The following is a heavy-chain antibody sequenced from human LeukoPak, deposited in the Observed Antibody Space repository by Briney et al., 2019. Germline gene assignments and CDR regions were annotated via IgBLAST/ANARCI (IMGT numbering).Heavy chain of an antibody. D-gene: IGHD2-15*01. Sequence: ASVKVSCKASGYTFTSYGTTWVRQAPGQGLEWMGWISAYNGNTNYAQKLQGRVTMTTDTSTSTAYMELRSLRSDDTAVYYCASSGYCSGGSCYSVYFDYWGQGTLVTVSS. CDR1: GYTFTSYG. J-gene: IGHJ4*02. CDR2: ISAYNGNT. CDR3: ASSGYCSGGSCYSVYFDY. V-gene: IGHV1-18*01.